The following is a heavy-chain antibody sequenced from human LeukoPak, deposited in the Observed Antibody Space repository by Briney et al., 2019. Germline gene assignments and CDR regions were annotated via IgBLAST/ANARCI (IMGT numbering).Heavy chain of an antibody. CDR2: ISAYNGNT. J-gene: IGHJ4*02. CDR1: GYTFTSYG. V-gene: IGHV1-18*01. CDR3: ARLMVRGVIITREDY. Sequence: ASVKVSCKASGYTFTSYGISWVRQAPGQGLEWMGWISAYNGNTNYAQKLQGRVTMATDTSTSTAYMELRGLRSDDTAVYYCARLMVRGVIITREDYWGQGTLVTVPS. D-gene: IGHD3-10*01.